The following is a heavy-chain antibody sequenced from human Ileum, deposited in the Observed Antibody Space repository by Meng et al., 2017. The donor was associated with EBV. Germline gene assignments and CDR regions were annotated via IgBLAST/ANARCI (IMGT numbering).Heavy chain of an antibody. D-gene: IGHD2-2*01. CDR1: VGAVSSSSYY. CDR2: IYYSGST. V-gene: IGHV4-39*01. J-gene: IGHJ4*02. CDR3: ARSIVVVPAAIYY. Sequence: SAPGLMKHSATLPLTGPVSVGAVSSSSYYWGWIRQPPGKGLEWIGSIYYSGSTYYNPSLKSRVTISVDTSKNQFSLKLSSVTAADTAVYYCARSIVVVPAAIYYWGQGTLVTVSS.